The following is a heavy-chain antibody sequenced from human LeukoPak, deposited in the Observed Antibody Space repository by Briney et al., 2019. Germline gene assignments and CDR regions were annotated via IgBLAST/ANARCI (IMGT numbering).Heavy chain of an antibody. D-gene: IGHD3-22*01. CDR2: ISAYNGNT. CDR3: ARDQHYYDSSGYYPYFDY. Sequence: ASVKVSCKASGYTFTSYGISWVRQAPGQGLEWMGWISAYNGNTNYAQKLQGRVTMTTDTSTSTAYMELRSLRSDDTAVYYCARDQHYYDSSGYYPYFDYWGQGTLVTVSS. V-gene: IGHV1-18*01. J-gene: IGHJ4*02. CDR1: GYTFTSYG.